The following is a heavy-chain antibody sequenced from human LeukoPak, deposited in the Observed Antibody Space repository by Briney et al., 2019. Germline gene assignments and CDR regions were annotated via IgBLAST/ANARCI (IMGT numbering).Heavy chain of an antibody. CDR3: ARGTGRDGYNRFDY. J-gene: IGHJ4*02. V-gene: IGHV3-66*01. D-gene: IGHD5-24*01. CDR2: IYSGGST. Sequence: GGSLRLSCAASGFTVSSNYMSWVRQAPGKGLEWVSVIYSGGSTYYADSVKGRFTISRDNSKNTLYLQMNSLRAEDTAVYYCARGTGRDGYNRFDYWGQGTLVTVSS. CDR1: GFTVSSNY.